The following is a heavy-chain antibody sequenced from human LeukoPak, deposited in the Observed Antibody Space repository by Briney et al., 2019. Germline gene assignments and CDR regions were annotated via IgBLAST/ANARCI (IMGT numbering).Heavy chain of an antibody. CDR1: GGSISIYY. Sequence: SETLSLTCTVSGGSISIYYWSWIRQPPGKGLEWIGYIYNSGSTYYNPSLKSRVTISVDTSKNQFSLRLSSVTAANAAVYYCVRDRELNYWGQGTLVTVSS. V-gene: IGHV4-59*01. CDR3: VRDRELNY. J-gene: IGHJ4*02. D-gene: IGHD1-26*01. CDR2: IYNSGST.